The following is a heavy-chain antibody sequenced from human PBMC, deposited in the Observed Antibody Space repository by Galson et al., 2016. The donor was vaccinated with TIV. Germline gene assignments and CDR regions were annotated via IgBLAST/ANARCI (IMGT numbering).Heavy chain of an antibody. CDR2: INVGNGNT. V-gene: IGHV1-18*01. D-gene: IGHD3-16*01. CDR1: GGKFSSYV. J-gene: IGHJ3*02. Sequence: QSGAEVKKPGASVKVSCKALGGTLASGGKFSSYVISWVRQAPGQGLEWMGWINVGNGNTNYVQKFKGRVTITSDTSARIAYMELSTLTSEDTAMYYCARDRLGAKRAFDIWGQGTLVTVSS. CDR3: ARDRLGAKRAFDI.